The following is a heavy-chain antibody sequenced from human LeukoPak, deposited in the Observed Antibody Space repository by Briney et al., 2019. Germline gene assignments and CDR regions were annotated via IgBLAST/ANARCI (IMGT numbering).Heavy chain of an antibody. CDR2: ISSSSSYI. D-gene: IGHD2-2*01. V-gene: IGHV3-21*01. Sequence: GGSLGLSCAASGFTFSSYSMNWVRQAPGKGLEWVSSISSSSSYIYYADSVKGRFTISRDNAKNSLYLQMNSLRAEDTAVYYCARDQYCSSTSCSTENYYYGMDVWGQGTTVTVSS. CDR3: ARDQYCSSTSCSTENYYYGMDV. J-gene: IGHJ6*02. CDR1: GFTFSSYS.